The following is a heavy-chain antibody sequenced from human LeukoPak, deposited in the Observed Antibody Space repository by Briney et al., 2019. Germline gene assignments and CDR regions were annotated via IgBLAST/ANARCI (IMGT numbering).Heavy chain of an antibody. D-gene: IGHD3-10*01. CDR3: ARKENVYYYFDY. CDR2: IYHSGTT. Sequence: SDTLSLTCAVSGYSITSSSWWGWIRQPPGKGLEWIGYIYHSGTTYYNPSLQSRVTMSVDTSKNQFSLKLSSVTAVDTAVYYCARKENVYYYFDYWGRGTLVTVSS. J-gene: IGHJ4*02. CDR1: GYSITSSSW. V-gene: IGHV4-28*01.